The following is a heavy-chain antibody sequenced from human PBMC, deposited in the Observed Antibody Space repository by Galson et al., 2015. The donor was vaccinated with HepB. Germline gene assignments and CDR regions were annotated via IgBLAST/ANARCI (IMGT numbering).Heavy chain of an antibody. Sequence: SLRLSCAASGFSFSDSTMNWVRRAPGRGLEWVSTIAASDGSTYYPDSVRGRFTISRDNSKNTLYLQMNSLRAEDTAIYYCPVGTWDYWGQGILVTVSS. CDR1: GFSFSDST. J-gene: IGHJ4*02. V-gene: IGHV3-23*01. CDR2: IAASDGST. CDR3: PVGTWDY. D-gene: IGHD7-27*01.